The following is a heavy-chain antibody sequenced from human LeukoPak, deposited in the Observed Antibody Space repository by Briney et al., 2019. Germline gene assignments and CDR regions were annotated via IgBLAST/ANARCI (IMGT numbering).Heavy chain of an antibody. D-gene: IGHD6-19*01. CDR3: ARDKDSSGWSYYYYYGMDV. Sequence: ASVKVSCKASGYTFTSYGMSWLRQAPGQGLEWMGWISAYNGNTNYAQKLQGRVTMTTDTSTSTAYMELRSLRSDDTAVYYCARDKDSSGWSYYYYYGMDVWGQGATVTVSS. V-gene: IGHV1-18*01. CDR2: ISAYNGNT. CDR1: GYTFTSYG. J-gene: IGHJ6*02.